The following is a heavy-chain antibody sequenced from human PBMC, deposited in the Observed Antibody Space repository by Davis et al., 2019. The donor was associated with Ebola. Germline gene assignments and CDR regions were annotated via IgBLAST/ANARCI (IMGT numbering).Heavy chain of an antibody. V-gene: IGHV3-30*03. CDR2: ISYDGSNK. CDR1: GFTFSSYG. D-gene: IGHD3-22*01. Sequence: PGGSLRLSCAASGFTFSSYGMHWVRQAPGKGLEWVAVISYDGSNKYYADSVKGRFTISRDNSKNTLYLQMNSLRAEDTAVYYCARVFEDSSPGGGFDYWGQGTLVTVSS. J-gene: IGHJ4*02. CDR3: ARVFEDSSPGGGFDY.